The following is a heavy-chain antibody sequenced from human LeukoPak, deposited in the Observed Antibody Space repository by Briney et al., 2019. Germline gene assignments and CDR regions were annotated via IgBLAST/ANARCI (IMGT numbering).Heavy chain of an antibody. D-gene: IGHD5-18*01. J-gene: IGHJ4*02. V-gene: IGHV1-46*01. CDR1: GYTFTYYY. CDR2: INPSSGST. CDR3: AKGQPGGTQLPSWAPYYFDY. Sequence: ASVKVSCKASGYTFTYYYMHWVRQAPGQGLEWMGIINPSSGSTSYAQKFQGRVTMTRDTSTSTVYMDVSSLRAEDTAVYYCAKGQPGGTQLPSWAPYYFDYWGQGTLVTVSS.